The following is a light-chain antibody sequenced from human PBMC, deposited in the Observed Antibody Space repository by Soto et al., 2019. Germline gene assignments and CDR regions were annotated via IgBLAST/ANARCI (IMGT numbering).Light chain of an antibody. CDR2: DVS. Sequence: QSALTQPASVSGSPGQPITISCTGTSSDVGGYNYVSWYQHHPGKAPKLMIFDVSNRPSGVSNRFSGSKSGNTASLTISGLQPEDEADYYCSSYTTSNTRQIVFGTGTQLTVL. CDR1: SSDVGGYNY. V-gene: IGLV2-14*03. J-gene: IGLJ1*01. CDR3: SSYTTSNTRQIV.